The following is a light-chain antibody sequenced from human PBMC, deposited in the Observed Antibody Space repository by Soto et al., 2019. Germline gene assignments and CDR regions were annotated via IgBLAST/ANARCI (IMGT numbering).Light chain of an antibody. CDR3: LQHKTYSLT. CDR2: AAF. V-gene: IGKV1-17*01. J-gene: IGKJ5*01. CDR1: QDIRND. Sequence: DIQMTQSPSSLSASVGDRVTITCRASQDIRNDLCWYQQKPGKAPKRLIYAAFILQSGVPPRFSGNGSGTEFTLTISSLQAEDYATYFCLQHKTYSLTFGQRTRLE.